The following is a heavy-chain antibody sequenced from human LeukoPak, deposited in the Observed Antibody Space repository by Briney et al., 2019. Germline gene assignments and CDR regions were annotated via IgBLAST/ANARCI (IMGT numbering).Heavy chain of an antibody. J-gene: IGHJ5*02. V-gene: IGHV3-49*04. Sequence: GRSLRLPCATSGFSFGGYALTWVRQAPGKGLEWVGFIRSKAYGATTEYAASVKGRFTISRDDSKSIAYLQMNSLKTEDTAVYYCTRDPYYYDSSGHEWPDPWGQGTLVTVSS. CDR3: TRDPYYYDSSGHEWPDP. D-gene: IGHD3-22*01. CDR1: GFSFGGYA. CDR2: IRSKAYGATT.